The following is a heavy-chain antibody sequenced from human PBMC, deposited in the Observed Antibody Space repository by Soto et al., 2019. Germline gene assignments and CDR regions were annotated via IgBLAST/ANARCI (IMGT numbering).Heavy chain of an antibody. V-gene: IGHV4-59*01. D-gene: IGHD3-10*01. CDR2: IYYSGST. CDR1: GGYISSYD. J-gene: IGHJ3*02. CDR3: ARVWGGAFDI. Sequence: SETLSLTSTVSGGYISSYDWSWIRQPPGKGLEWIGYIYYSGSTNYNPSLKSRVTISVDTSKNQFSLKLSSVTAADTAVYYCARVWGGAFDIWGQGTMVTVSS.